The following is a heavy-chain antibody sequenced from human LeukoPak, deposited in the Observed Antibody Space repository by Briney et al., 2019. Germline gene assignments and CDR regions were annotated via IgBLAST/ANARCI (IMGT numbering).Heavy chain of an antibody. CDR2: INHSGSI. D-gene: IGHD5-24*01. CDR1: GGSFSGYY. CDR3: AREKVAGRWLLRGAHLDY. V-gene: IGHV4-34*01. Sequence: MPSETLSLTCAVYGGSFSGYYWSWIRQPPGKGLEWIGEINHSGSINYNPSLKSRVTISVDTSKNQFSLKLSSVTAADTAVYYCAREKVAGRWLLRGAHLDYWGQGTLVTVSS. J-gene: IGHJ4*02.